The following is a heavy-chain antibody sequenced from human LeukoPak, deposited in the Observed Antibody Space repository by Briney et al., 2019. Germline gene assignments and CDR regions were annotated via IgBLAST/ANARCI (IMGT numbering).Heavy chain of an antibody. J-gene: IGHJ5*02. CDR3: ARITMVRGRAP. D-gene: IGHD3-10*01. CDR2: IRYDGSNK. Sequence: PGGSLRLSCAASGFIFDDYGMSWVRQAPGKGLEWMAFIRYDGSNKYYADSVKGRFTISRDDAKNTLYLQMNSLRAEDTAMYYCARITMVRGRAPWGQGTLVTVSS. CDR1: GFIFDDYG. V-gene: IGHV3-30*02.